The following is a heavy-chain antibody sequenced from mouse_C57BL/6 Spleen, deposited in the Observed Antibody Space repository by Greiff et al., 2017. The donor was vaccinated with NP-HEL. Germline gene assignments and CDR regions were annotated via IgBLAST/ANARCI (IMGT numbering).Heavy chain of an antibody. CDR2: INPSSGYT. CDR1: GYTFTSYT. CDR3: ARTVFGVVAPDYAMDY. V-gene: IGHV1-4*01. Sequence: LQESGAELARPGASVKMSCKASGYTFTSYTMHWVKQRPGQGLEWIGYINPSSGYTKYNQKFKDKATLTADKSSSTAYMQLSSLTSEDSAVYYCARTVFGVVAPDYAMDYWGQGTSVTVSS. D-gene: IGHD1-1*01. J-gene: IGHJ4*01.